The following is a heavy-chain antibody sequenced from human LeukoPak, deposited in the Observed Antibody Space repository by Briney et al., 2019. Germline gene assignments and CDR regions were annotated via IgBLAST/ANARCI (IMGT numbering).Heavy chain of an antibody. CDR3: ARQYWGYGSGSYYI. J-gene: IGHJ4*02. D-gene: IGHD3-10*01. CDR1: GGSISSSSYY. CDR2: IYYSGST. Sequence: SETLSLTCTVSGGSISSSSYYWGWIRQPPGRGLEWIGSIYYSGSTYYNPSLKSRVTISVDTSKNQFSLKLSSVTAADTAVYYCARQYWGYGSGSYYIWGQGTLVTVSS. V-gene: IGHV4-39*01.